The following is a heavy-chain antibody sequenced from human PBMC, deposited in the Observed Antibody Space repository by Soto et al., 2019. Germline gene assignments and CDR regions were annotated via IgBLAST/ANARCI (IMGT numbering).Heavy chain of an antibody. CDR2: TYYRSKWYN. D-gene: IGHD4-17*01. V-gene: IGHV6-1*01. CDR3: ARDPGYGDYGQYYYYCGMDV. CDR1: GDSVSSNSAA. J-gene: IGHJ6*02. Sequence: SQTLSLTCAISGDSVSSNSAAWNWIRQSPSRGLEWLGRTYYRSKWYNDYAVSVKSRITINPDTSKNQFSLQLNSVTPEDTAVYYCARDPGYGDYGQYYYYCGMDVWGQGTTVTVSS.